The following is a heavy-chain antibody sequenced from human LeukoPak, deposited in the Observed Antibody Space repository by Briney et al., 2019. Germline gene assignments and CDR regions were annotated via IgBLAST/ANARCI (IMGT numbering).Heavy chain of an antibody. CDR2: ITGSGGNT. D-gene: IGHD3-9*01. Sequence: PGGSLRLSCVASGFTFSNYAMSWVRQAPGKGLEWVSAITGSGGNTYYADSVKGRFTISRDNSKNTVFLQVNSLRAEDTAVYYCAKWGDYDVLTGYYVSDYWGQGTLVTVSS. CDR3: AKWGDYDVLTGYYVSDY. V-gene: IGHV3-23*01. J-gene: IGHJ4*02. CDR1: GFTFSNYA.